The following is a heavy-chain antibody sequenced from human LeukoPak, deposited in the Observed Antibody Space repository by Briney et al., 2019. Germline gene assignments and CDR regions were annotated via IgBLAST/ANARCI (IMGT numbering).Heavy chain of an antibody. CDR1: GFTFSTYG. CDR2: ISYDGSYK. CDR3: AKYSSSSNYYYGMDV. D-gene: IGHD6-13*01. Sequence: PGGSLSLSCAASGFTFSTYGMHWVRQAPGKGLEWVAVISYDGSYKRYADSVKGRFTISRDNSEKTLYLQMNSLRAEDTAVYYCAKYSSSSNYYYGMDVWGQGTTVTVSS. V-gene: IGHV3-30*18. J-gene: IGHJ6*02.